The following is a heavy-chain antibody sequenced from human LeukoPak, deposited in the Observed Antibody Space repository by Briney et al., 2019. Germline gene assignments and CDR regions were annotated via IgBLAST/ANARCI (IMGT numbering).Heavy chain of an antibody. J-gene: IGHJ4*02. CDR3: ARGIYNNGNMNDY. Sequence: GGSLRLSCAASGFTFSGSPMRWVRQPPGKGLEWVAIISDNGGRKFYADSEKGRFATSRDNTNKTLYLQMNSVRVADTALYYCARGIYNNGNMNDYWGQGTLVTVSS. CDR1: GFTFSGSP. D-gene: IGHD2-8*01. V-gene: IGHV3-30*09. CDR2: ISDNGGRK.